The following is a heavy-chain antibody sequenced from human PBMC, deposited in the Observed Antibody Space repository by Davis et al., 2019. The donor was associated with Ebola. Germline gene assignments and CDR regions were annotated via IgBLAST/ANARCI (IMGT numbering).Heavy chain of an antibody. V-gene: IGHV1-2*06. CDR2: INPNIGDT. CDR1: GYY. J-gene: IGHJ4*02. Sequence: ASVKVSCKGSGYYLHWVRQAPGQGLEWMGRINPNIGDTNYAPNFQGRVTMTRDTSMNTAYMELSRLRSDDTAVYYCAREGCSNGVCHDFDYWGQGTLVTVSS. D-gene: IGHD2-8*01. CDR3: AREGCSNGVCHDFDY.